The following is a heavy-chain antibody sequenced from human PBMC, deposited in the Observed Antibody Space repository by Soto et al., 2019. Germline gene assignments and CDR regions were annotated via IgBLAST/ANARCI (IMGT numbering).Heavy chain of an antibody. Sequence: SETLSLTCAVSGASIGTSNWWSWVRQSPGKGLEWIGEIHDSGSTESNPSLKSRVTISLDKSKNQFSLNVSSVTAADTAVYYFGGGGGRSGWYWGSDPWGQETLVTFSS. V-gene: IGHV4-4*02. D-gene: IGHD6-19*01. CDR3: GGGGGRSGWYWGSDP. J-gene: IGHJ5*02. CDR1: GASIGTSNW. CDR2: IHDSGST.